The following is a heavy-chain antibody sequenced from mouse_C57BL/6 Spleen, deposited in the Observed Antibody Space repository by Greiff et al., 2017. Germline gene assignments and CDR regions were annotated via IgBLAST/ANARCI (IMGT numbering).Heavy chain of an antibody. CDR3: SRNTGYYFDY. CDR2: IWSGGST. D-gene: IGHD2-2*01. V-gene: IGHV2-2*01. J-gene: IGHJ2*01. Sequence: VKLVESGPGLVQPSQSLSITCTVSGFSLTSYGVHWVRQSPGKGLEWLGVIWSGGSTDYNAAFISRLSISNDNSKSQVFFKMNSLQAYDTAIYYCSRNTGYYFDYWGQGTTLTVSS. CDR1: GFSLTSYG.